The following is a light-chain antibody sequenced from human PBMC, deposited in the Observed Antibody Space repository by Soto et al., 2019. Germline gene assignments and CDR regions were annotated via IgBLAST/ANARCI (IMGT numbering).Light chain of an antibody. CDR3: QQHSGGPLT. CDR2: GAS. J-gene: IGKJ1*01. CDR1: QSVSTY. V-gene: IGKV3-15*01. Sequence: EVVMTQSPATLSVAPGERATLSCRAGQSVSTYLAWYQQKPGQAPRLLIYGASTRATGVPARFSGSGSGTDFLLTIGSRQSEDFAIYYCQQHSGGPLTFGQGTKVE.